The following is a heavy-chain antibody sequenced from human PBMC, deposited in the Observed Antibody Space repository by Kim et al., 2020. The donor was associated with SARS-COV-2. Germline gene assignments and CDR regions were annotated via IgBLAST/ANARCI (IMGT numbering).Heavy chain of an antibody. CDR3: AAPYCSSTSCHDAFDI. D-gene: IGHD2-2*01. Sequence: KVQERVTITRDMSTSTAYMELSSLRSEDTAVYYCAAPYCSSTSCHDAFDIWGQGTMVTVSS. V-gene: IGHV1-58*01. J-gene: IGHJ3*02.